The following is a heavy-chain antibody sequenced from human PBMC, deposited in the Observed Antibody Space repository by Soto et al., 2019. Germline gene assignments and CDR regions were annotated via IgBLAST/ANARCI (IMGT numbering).Heavy chain of an antibody. CDR1: GFTFSSYG. D-gene: IGHD3-10*01. Sequence: QVQLVESGGGVVQPGRSLRLSCAASGFTFSSYGMHWVRQAPGKGLEWVAVISSDGSNKYYADSVKGRFTISRDNSKNTLYLQMNSRRAEDTVVDYCAKDIGGVYGSGSPDYWGQGTLVTVSS. CDR2: ISSDGSNK. V-gene: IGHV3-30*18. CDR3: AKDIGGVYGSGSPDY. J-gene: IGHJ4*02.